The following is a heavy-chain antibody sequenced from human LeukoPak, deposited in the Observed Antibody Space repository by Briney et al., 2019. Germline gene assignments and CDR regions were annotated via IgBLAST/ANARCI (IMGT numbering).Heavy chain of an antibody. Sequence: PGGSLRLSCAASGFTFSSYGMNWVRQAPGKGLEWVSYISSSGSTVYYADSVKGRFTISRDNAKNSLYLQMNSLRAEDTAVYYCARNYYGSGSYAPPDYWGQGTLVTVSS. CDR2: ISSSGSTV. D-gene: IGHD3-10*01. CDR1: GFTFSSYG. CDR3: ARNYYGSGSYAPPDY. V-gene: IGHV3-48*04. J-gene: IGHJ4*02.